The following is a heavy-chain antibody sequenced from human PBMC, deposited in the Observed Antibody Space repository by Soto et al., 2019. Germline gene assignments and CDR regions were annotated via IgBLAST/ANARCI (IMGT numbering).Heavy chain of an antibody. V-gene: IGHV3-23*01. CDR2: ISGSGGST. CDR1: GFTFSGYA. Sequence: PGGSLRLACAASGFTFSGYAMSWVRQAPGKGLAWVSAISGSGGSTYYADSVKGRFTISRDNSKNTLYLQMNSLRAEDTAVYYCAKGQRLSSPGYSSSWNPHFDYWGQGTLVTVSS. CDR3: AKGQRLSSPGYSSSWNPHFDY. D-gene: IGHD6-13*01. J-gene: IGHJ4*02.